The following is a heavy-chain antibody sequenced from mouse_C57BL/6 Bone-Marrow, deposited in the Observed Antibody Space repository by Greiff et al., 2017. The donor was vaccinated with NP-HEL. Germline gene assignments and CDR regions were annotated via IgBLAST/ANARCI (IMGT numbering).Heavy chain of an antibody. V-gene: IGHV2-2*01. J-gene: IGHJ4*01. CDR2: IWSGGGT. D-gene: IGHD1-1*01. Sequence: VQLQQSGPGLVQPSQSLSITCTASGFSFTSYGVHWVRQSPGQGLEWLGVIWSGGGTDDNAAFISSLSTSKDNSKSQVFFKMNSLQADDTAIYYGARNRGYYYCSGYELGYWGQGASVTVAS. CDR3: ARNRGYYYCSGYELGY. CDR1: GFSFTSYG.